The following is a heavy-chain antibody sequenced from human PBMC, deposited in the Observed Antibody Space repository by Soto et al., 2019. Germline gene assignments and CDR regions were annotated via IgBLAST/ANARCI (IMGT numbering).Heavy chain of an antibody. Sequence: QVQLVPSGAEVKTPGASVKVSCKTSGYTFTIFAINWVRQAPGQGLEWMGWISGYNGNTDYAQKFQGRVTLTTDTSTSTAYMELRSLRSDDTAVYYFARSGGWFDPWGQGTLVTVSS. V-gene: IGHV1-18*01. J-gene: IGHJ5*02. CDR2: ISGYNGNT. CDR3: ARSGGWFDP. CDR1: GYTFTIFA.